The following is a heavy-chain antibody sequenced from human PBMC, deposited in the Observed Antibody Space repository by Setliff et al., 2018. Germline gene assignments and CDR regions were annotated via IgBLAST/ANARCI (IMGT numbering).Heavy chain of an antibody. CDR3: ARVTLTYYYDSSGFLRGNENSNWFDP. CDR2: IYYSGST. D-gene: IGHD3-22*01. Sequence: SETLSLTCTVSGGSISSYYWSWIRQPPGKGLEWIGYIYYSGSTNYNPSLKSRVTISVDTTKNQFSLKLSSVTAADTALYYCARVTLTYYYDSSGFLRGNENSNWFDPWGQGTLVTVSS. V-gene: IGHV4-59*08. J-gene: IGHJ5*02. CDR1: GGSISSYY.